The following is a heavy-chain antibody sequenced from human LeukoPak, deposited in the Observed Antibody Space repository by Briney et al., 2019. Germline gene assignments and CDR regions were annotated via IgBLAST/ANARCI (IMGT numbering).Heavy chain of an antibody. V-gene: IGHV4-34*01. J-gene: IGHJ5*02. Sequence: SSETLSLTCAVYGESFSGYYWSWIRQPPRKGLEWIGEINHSGSTNYNPSLKSRVTISVDTSKNQFSLKLSSVTAADTAVYYCARGRRGWFDPWGQGTLVTVSS. CDR1: GESFSGYY. CDR3: ARGRRGWFDP. CDR2: INHSGST.